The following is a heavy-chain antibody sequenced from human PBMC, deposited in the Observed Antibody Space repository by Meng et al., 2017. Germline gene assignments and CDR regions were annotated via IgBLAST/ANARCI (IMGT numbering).Heavy chain of an antibody. CDR1: GYTFTSYA. V-gene: IGHV1-3*01. CDR3: ARGGSRYYGDYNWYFDL. CDR2: INAGNGNT. D-gene: IGHD4-17*01. J-gene: IGHJ2*01. Sequence: VQLGQSGAEVKKPWASVKVSCKASGYTFTSYAMHWVRQAPGQRLEWMGWINAGNGNTNYAQKLQGRVTMTTDTSTSTAYVELRSLRSDDTAVYYCARGGSRYYGDYNWYFDLWGRGTLVTVSS.